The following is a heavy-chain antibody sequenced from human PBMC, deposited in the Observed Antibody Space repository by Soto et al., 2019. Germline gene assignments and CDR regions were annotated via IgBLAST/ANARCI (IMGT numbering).Heavy chain of an antibody. CDR1: GFTFSGSA. J-gene: IGHJ4*02. CDR3: ARGAARDY. V-gene: IGHV3-73*01. Sequence: PGGSLRLSCAASGFTFSGSAMHWVRQASGKGLEWVGRIRSKANSYATAYAASVKGRFTISRDDSKNTAYLQMNSLKTEDTAVYYCARGAARDYSGQATLVTGSS. CDR2: IRSKANSYAT.